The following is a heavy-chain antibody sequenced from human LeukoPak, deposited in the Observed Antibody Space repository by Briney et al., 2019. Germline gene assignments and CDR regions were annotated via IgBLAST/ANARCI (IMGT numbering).Heavy chain of an antibody. Sequence: GGSLRLSCAASGFTFSSYSMNWVRQAPGKGLEWVSSISSSSSYIYYADSVKGRFTISRDNAKNSLYLQMNSLRAEDTAVYYCARGLNYYDILTFADYWGQGTLVTASS. D-gene: IGHD3-9*01. V-gene: IGHV3-21*01. J-gene: IGHJ4*02. CDR1: GFTFSSYS. CDR2: ISSSSSYI. CDR3: ARGLNYYDILTFADY.